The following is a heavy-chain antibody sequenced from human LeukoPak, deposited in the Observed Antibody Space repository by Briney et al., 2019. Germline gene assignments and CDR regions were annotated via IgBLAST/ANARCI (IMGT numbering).Heavy chain of an antibody. D-gene: IGHD6-13*01. CDR3: ARGIPAGEYLQL. V-gene: IGHV4-39*01. Sequence: SETLSLTCTVSGGSMSSGTHYWGRIRQPPGKGLEWIGSLYHGGSTFYNPSLKSRVTVSVDTSKNQFSLKLNSVTATDTAIYYCARGIPAGEYLQLWGQGTLVTVSS. J-gene: IGHJ1*01. CDR1: GGSMSSGTHY. CDR2: LYHGGST.